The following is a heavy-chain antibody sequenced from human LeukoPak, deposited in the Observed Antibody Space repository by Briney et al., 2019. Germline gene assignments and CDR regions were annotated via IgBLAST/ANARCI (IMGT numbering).Heavy chain of an antibody. CDR1: GGTLSSYA. J-gene: IGHJ4*02. D-gene: IGHD3-22*01. V-gene: IGHV1-69*13. CDR2: IIPIFGTA. Sequence: SVKVSCKASGGTLSSYAISWVRQAPGQGLEWMGGIIPIFGTANYAQKFQGRVTITADESTSTAYMELSSLRSEDTAVYYCAREGDYYDSSGYYNFDYWGQGTLVTVSS. CDR3: AREGDYYDSSGYYNFDY.